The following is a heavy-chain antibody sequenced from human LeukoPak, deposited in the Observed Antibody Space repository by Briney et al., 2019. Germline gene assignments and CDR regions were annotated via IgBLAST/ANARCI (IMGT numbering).Heavy chain of an antibody. Sequence: GASVKVSCKASGYTFTNYGIHWVRQAPGQGLEWMGWISGSNGNTMYAQKAQGRVTMTTDTSTSTAYMELRSLKSDDTAVYYCARGWELTNWGQGTLVTVSS. CDR1: GYTFTNYG. CDR2: ISGSNGNT. V-gene: IGHV1-18*01. J-gene: IGHJ4*02. CDR3: ARGWELTN. D-gene: IGHD1-26*01.